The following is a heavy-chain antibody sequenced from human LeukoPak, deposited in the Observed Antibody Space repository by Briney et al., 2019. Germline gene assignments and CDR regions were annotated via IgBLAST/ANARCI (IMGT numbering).Heavy chain of an antibody. CDR2: ISSSSSYI. J-gene: IGHJ4*02. Sequence: GGSLRLSCAASGFTFSSYSMNWVRQAPGKGLEWVSSISSSSSYIYYADSVKGRFTISRDNAKNSLYLRMNSLRAEDTAVYYCARLGGSYTPRNFDYWGQGTLVTVSS. CDR1: GFTFSSYS. CDR3: ARLGGSYTPRNFDY. D-gene: IGHD1-26*01. V-gene: IGHV3-21*01.